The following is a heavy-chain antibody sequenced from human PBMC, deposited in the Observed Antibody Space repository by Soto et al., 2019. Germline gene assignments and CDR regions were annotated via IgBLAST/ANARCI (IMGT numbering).Heavy chain of an antibody. CDR1: GFTFSSYA. Sequence: GGSLRLSCAASGFTFSSYAMSWARQAPGKGLEWVSGISGSGGNTYYADSVKGRFTISRDNAKNTLYLQMNSLRGEDTAVYYCAKEVAVVAATTLDSWGQGTPVTVSS. CDR2: ISGSGGNT. J-gene: IGHJ4*02. CDR3: AKEVAVVAATTLDS. V-gene: IGHV3-23*01. D-gene: IGHD2-15*01.